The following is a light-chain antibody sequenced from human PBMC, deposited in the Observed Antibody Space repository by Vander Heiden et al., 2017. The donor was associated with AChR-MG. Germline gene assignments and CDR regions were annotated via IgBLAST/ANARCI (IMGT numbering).Light chain of an antibody. J-gene: IGKJ2*01. CDR3: QQYGSSPRVT. CDR2: GAS. Sequence: IVLTQSPGTRALSPGEGATLSCRASQSVSSSYLAWYQQKPGQAPRLLIYGASSRATGIPDRFSGSGYGTDFTLTISRLEPEDFAVYYCQQYGSSPRVTFGQGTKLEIK. CDR1: QSVSSSY. V-gene: IGKV3-20*01.